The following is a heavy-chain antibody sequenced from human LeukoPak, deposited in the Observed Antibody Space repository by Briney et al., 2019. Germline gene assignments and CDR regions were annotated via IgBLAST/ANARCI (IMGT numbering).Heavy chain of an antibody. CDR1: GGSISSYY. J-gene: IGHJ3*02. V-gene: IGHV4-59*01. Sequence: SETLSLTCTVSGGSISSYYWSWIRQPPGKGLEWIGYIYYSGSTNYNPSLKSRVTISVDTSKNQFSLKLSSVTAADTAAYYCARGWKVVFYAFDIWGQGTMVTVSS. D-gene: IGHD3-22*01. CDR2: IYYSGST. CDR3: ARGWKVVFYAFDI.